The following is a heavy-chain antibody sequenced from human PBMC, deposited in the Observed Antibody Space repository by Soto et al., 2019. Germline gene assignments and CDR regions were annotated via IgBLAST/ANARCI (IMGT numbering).Heavy chain of an antibody. Sequence: SETLSLTCTVSGVSLSSTNYYWNWIRQPPGKGLEWIGSINYSGTTFYNPSLQSRATVSVDTSKNQFPLKLSSVTAADTAVYYCARLILVAARDYWGQGTLVTVSS. V-gene: IGHV4-39*01. CDR3: ARLILVAARDY. J-gene: IGHJ4*02. CDR2: INYSGTT. CDR1: GVSLSSTNYY. D-gene: IGHD2-15*01.